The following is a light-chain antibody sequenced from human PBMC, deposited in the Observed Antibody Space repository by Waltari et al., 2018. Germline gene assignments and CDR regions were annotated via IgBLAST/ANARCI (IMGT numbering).Light chain of an antibody. Sequence: QAGLTQPPSVSKGLRQTATLSCTGNRNNVGNQGAAWLQQHQGQPPKLLSYRNNNRPSGISDRFSASRSGNTAFLTISGLQPEDEADYYCSAWDSDLTVYVFGTGTK. CDR3: SAWDSDLTVYV. CDR2: RNN. J-gene: IGLJ1*01. V-gene: IGLV10-54*04. CDR1: RNNVGNQG.